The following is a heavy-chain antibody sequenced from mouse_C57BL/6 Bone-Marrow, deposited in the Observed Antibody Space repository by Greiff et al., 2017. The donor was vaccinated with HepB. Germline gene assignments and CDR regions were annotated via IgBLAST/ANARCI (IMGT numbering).Heavy chain of an antibody. D-gene: IGHD2-3*01. CDR3: ANDGYYFDY. CDR1: GFNIKDYY. CDR2: IDPEDGET. Sequence: EVQLQQSGAELVKPGASVKLSCTASGFNIKDYYMHWVKQRTEQGLEWIGRIDPEDGETKYAPKFQGKATLTADTSSNTAYLQLSSLTSEDTAVYYCANDGYYFDYWGQGTTLTVSS. J-gene: IGHJ2*01. V-gene: IGHV14-2*01.